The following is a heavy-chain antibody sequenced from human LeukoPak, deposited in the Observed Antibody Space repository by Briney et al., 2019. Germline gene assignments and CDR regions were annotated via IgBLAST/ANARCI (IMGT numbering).Heavy chain of an antibody. CDR3: ARVGLDTAMVTGYWFDP. CDR1: GGTFSSYA. Sequence: SVKLSCKASGGTFSSYAISWVRQAPGQGLEWMGGIIPIFGTANYAQKFQGRVTITTDESTSTAYMELSSLRSEDTAVYYCARVGLDTAMVTGYWFDPWGQGALVTVSS. D-gene: IGHD5-18*01. V-gene: IGHV1-69*05. CDR2: IIPIFGTA. J-gene: IGHJ5*02.